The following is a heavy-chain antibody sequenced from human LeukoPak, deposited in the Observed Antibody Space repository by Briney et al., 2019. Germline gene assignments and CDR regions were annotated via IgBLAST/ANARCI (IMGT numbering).Heavy chain of an antibody. Sequence: ASVKVSCKASGCTFTGYYMHWVRQAPGQGLEWMGWINPNSGGTNYAQKFQGRVTMTRDTSISTAYMELSRLRSDDTAVYYCARVEYSGYVLDLGYWGQGTLVTVSS. CDR2: INPNSGGT. CDR3: ARVEYSGYVLDLGY. D-gene: IGHD5-12*01. CDR1: GCTFTGYY. J-gene: IGHJ4*02. V-gene: IGHV1-2*02.